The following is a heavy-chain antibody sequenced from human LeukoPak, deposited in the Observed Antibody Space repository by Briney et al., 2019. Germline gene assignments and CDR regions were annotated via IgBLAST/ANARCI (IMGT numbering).Heavy chain of an antibody. CDR2: IYSGGST. D-gene: IGHD3-22*01. CDR1: GFTVSSNY. V-gene: IGHV3-53*01. CDR3: ARDSDYYDSSGYYQAMDY. J-gene: IGHJ4*02. Sequence: GGSLRLSCAASGFTVSSNYMSWVRQAPGKGLEWVSVIYSGGSTYYADSVKGRFTISRDNAKNSLYLQMNSLRAEDTAVYYCARDSDYYDSSGYYQAMDYWGQGTLVTVSS.